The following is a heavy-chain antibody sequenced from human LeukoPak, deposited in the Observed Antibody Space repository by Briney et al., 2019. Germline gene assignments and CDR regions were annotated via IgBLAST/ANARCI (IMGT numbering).Heavy chain of an antibody. CDR2: SGTGGDT. D-gene: IGHD6-13*01. J-gene: IGHJ4*02. Sequence: PGGSLRLSCAASGFAFSSYALHGCLRAPPKGLVWVSASGTGGDTYYADSVLGRFTISRYNAKKSLYLHMNSLIAEDMSVYYCARAVAAAVIDYWGQGTLVTVSS. CDR1: GFAFSSYA. V-gene: IGHV3-47*01. CDR3: ARAVAAAVIDY.